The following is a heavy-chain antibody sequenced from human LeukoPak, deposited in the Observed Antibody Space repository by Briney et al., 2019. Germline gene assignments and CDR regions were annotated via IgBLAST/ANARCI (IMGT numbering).Heavy chain of an antibody. CDR2: IKQDGSEE. V-gene: IGHV3-7*04. CDR3: ARLDYDWDAFDI. Sequence: GGSLRLSCAASGFTFSSYWMTWVRQASGKGLEWVANIKQDGSEEYYVDSVKGRFTISRDNSKNSLYLQMNSLRVEDTAVYYCARLDYDWDAFDIWGQGTMVTVSS. J-gene: IGHJ3*02. CDR1: GFTFSSYW. D-gene: IGHD3-22*01.